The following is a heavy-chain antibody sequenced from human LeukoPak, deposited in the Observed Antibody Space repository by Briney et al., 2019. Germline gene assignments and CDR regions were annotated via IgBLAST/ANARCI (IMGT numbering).Heavy chain of an antibody. CDR3: ATRDYYDSSGYSDAFDI. J-gene: IGHJ3*02. CDR1: GFTVSSNY. V-gene: IGHV3-66*02. CDR2: IYSGGST. D-gene: IGHD3-22*01. Sequence: PGGSLRLSCAASGFTVSSNYMSWVRQAPRKGLEWVSVIYSGGSTYYADSVKDRFTISRDNSKSTLYLQMNSLRAEDTAVYYCATRDYYDSSGYSDAFDIWGQGTMVTVSP.